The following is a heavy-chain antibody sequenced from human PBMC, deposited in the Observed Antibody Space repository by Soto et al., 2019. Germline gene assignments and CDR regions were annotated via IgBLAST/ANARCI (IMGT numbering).Heavy chain of an antibody. Sequence: EVQLVESGGGLVQPGGSLRLSCAASGFTFSSYSMNWVRQAPGKGLEWVSYISSSSSTIYYADSVKGRFTISRDNAKNSLYLQMTSLRAEDTAVYYCAREYCSSTSCLTWFDPWRQGTLLTVSS. V-gene: IGHV3-48*01. J-gene: IGHJ5*02. D-gene: IGHD2-2*01. CDR3: AREYCSSTSCLTWFDP. CDR2: ISSSSSTI. CDR1: GFTFSSYS.